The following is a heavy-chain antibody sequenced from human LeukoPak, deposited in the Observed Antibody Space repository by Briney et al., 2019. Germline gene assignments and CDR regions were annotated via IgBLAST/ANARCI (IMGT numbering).Heavy chain of an antibody. CDR1: GFTFSSYE. V-gene: IGHV3-48*03. CDR2: ISSSGSTI. CDR3: ARDPVPVLWLGDAEPNYFDY. D-gene: IGHD3-10*01. Sequence: PGGSLRLSCAASGFTFSSYEMNWVRQAPGRGLEWVSYISSSGSTIYYADSVKGRFTISRDNAKNSLYLQMNSLRAEDTAVYYCARDPVPVLWLGDAEPNYFDYWGQGTLVTVSS. J-gene: IGHJ4*02.